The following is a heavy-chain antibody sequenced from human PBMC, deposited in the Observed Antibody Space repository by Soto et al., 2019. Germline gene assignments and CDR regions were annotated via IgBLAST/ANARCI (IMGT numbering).Heavy chain of an antibody. CDR2: ISYDGSNK. D-gene: IGHD6-13*01. CDR3: AKSRLAAAGTGYYYYGMDV. V-gene: IGHV3-30*18. J-gene: IGHJ6*02. Sequence: GGSLRLSCAASGFPFSSYCMHWVRQAPGKGLEWVAVISYDGSNKYYADSVKGRFTISRDNSKNTLYLQMNSLRAEDTAVYYCAKSRLAAAGTGYYYYGMDVWGQGTTVTVSS. CDR1: GFPFSSYC.